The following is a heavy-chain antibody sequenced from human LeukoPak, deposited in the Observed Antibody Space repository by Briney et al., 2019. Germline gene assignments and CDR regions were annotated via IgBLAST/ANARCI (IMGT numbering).Heavy chain of an antibody. CDR2: IYYSGST. CDR1: SGSISSYY. CDR3: ARTLRYSYNWFDP. D-gene: IGHD2-21*01. J-gene: IGHJ5*02. Sequence: SETLSLTCTVSSGSISSYYWSWIRQPPGKGLEWIGYIYYSGSTNYNPSLKSRVTISVDTSKNQFSLKLSSVTAADTAVYYCARTLRYSYNWFDPWGQGTLVTVSS. V-gene: IGHV4-59*01.